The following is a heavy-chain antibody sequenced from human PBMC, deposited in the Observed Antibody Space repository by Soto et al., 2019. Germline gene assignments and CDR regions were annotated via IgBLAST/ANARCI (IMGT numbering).Heavy chain of an antibody. V-gene: IGHV1-69*06. CDR1: GGTFSSYA. CDR2: IIPIFGTA. D-gene: IGHD1-26*01. Sequence: ASVKVSCKASGGTFSSYAISWVRQAPGQGLEWMGGIIPIFGTANYAQKFQGRVTITADKSTSTAYMELSSLRSEDTAVYYCARDLVVGATLLDCFDPWGQGTLVTVS. CDR3: ARDLVVGATLLDCFDP. J-gene: IGHJ5*02.